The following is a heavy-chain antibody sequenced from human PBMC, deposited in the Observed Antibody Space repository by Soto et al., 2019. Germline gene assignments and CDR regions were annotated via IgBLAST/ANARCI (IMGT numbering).Heavy chain of an antibody. D-gene: IGHD3-10*01. CDR3: ARGKVGYYYGSGRYGMDV. Sequence: SETLSLTCTVSGGSISSYYWSWIRQPPGKGLEWIGYIYYSGSTNYNPSLKSRVTISVDTSKNQFSLKLSSVTAADTAVYYCARGKVGYYYGSGRYGMDVWGQGTTVTVSS. CDR1: GGSISSYY. V-gene: IGHV4-59*08. CDR2: IYYSGST. J-gene: IGHJ6*02.